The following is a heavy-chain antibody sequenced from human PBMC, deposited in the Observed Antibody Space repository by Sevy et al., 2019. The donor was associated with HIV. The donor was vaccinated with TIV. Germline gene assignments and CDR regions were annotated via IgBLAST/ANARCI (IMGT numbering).Heavy chain of an antibody. D-gene: IGHD1-1*01. CDR3: ALERLSSDVAEYFQN. Sequence: GGSLRLSCAASGFILNRYSMHWVRQAPGKGLEWVATISFDATNKHYPDSVKGRFTISRDNFQNSLFLQMDSLRPEDTAVYYCALERLSSDVAEYFQNWGQGSLVTVSS. CDR2: ISFDATNK. V-gene: IGHV3-30-3*01. J-gene: IGHJ1*01. CDR1: GFILNRYS.